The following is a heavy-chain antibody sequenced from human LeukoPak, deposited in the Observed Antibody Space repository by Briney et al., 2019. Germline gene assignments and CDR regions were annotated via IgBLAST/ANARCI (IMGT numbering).Heavy chain of an antibody. D-gene: IGHD2-15*01. CDR1: GYSFTSYW. CDR2: IHPGDSDT. Sequence: HGESLKISCKGSGYSFTSYWIGWVRQMPGKGLEWMGIIHPGDSDTRYSPSFQGQVTISADKSISTAYLQWSSLKASDTAMYYCALVVPLRGNAFDIWGQGTMVTVSS. J-gene: IGHJ3*02. V-gene: IGHV5-51*01. CDR3: ALVVPLRGNAFDI.